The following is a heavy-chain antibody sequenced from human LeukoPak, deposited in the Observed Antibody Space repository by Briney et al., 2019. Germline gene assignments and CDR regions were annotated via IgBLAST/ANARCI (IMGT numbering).Heavy chain of an antibody. D-gene: IGHD2-8*01. CDR3: ARRYCTNGVCYDDRGAFDI. CDR1: GGTFSNNA. CDR2: IIPIFGTT. J-gene: IGHJ3*02. Sequence: SVKVSCKASGGTFSNNAISWVRQAPGQGLEWMGGIIPIFGTTNYAQKFQGRVTVTADKSMSSAYMELSSLTSEDTAVYYCARRYCTNGVCYDDRGAFDIWGQGTLVTVSS. V-gene: IGHV1-69*06.